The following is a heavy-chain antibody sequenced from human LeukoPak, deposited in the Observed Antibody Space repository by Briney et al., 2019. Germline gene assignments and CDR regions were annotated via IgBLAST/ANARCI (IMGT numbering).Heavy chain of an antibody. V-gene: IGHV7-4-1*02. CDR1: GYTFTSYA. Sequence: GASVKVSCKASGYTFTSYAMNWVRQALGQGLEWMGNIDTTTGNPRYAQDFTGRFVFSLDTSVSTAYLQITSLKADDTAAYYCVRGTPTPGMDYWGQGTQVTVSS. D-gene: IGHD3-10*01. CDR2: IDTTTGNP. J-gene: IGHJ4*02. CDR3: VRGTPTPGMDY.